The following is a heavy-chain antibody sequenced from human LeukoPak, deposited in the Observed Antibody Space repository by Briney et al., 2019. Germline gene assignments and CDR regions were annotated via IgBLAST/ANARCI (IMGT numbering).Heavy chain of an antibody. V-gene: IGHV3-66*02. J-gene: IGHJ4*02. Sequence: GGSLGLSCVASGFSVGNNHMNWVRQAPGKGLEWVSVIYSGGSTYYADSVKGRFTISRDSSKNTLYLQIHSLRVEDTAVYYCARAIRDASVSLRFDYWGQGTLVTVSS. CDR1: GFSVGNNH. D-gene: IGHD5-24*01. CDR2: IYSGGST. CDR3: ARAIRDASVSLRFDY.